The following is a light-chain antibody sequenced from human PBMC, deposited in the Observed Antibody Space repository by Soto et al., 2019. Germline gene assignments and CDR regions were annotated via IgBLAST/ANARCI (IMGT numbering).Light chain of an antibody. Sequence: EIVLTQSPATLSLSPGERATLSCRASQSVSSYLAWYQQKPGQAPRLLIYDASNRATGIPARFSGSGSGTDFTLTISSLEPEDFVVYYCQQRSNWPPEYTFGQGTKLEI. CDR1: QSVSSY. V-gene: IGKV3-11*01. CDR2: DAS. J-gene: IGKJ2*01. CDR3: QQRSNWPPEYT.